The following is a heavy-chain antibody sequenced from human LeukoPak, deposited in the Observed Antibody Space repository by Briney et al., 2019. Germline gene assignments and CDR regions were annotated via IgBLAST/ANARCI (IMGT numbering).Heavy chain of an antibody. V-gene: IGHV4-39*07. CDR2: INHSGST. D-gene: IGHD6-6*01. J-gene: IGHJ4*02. CDR1: GGSISSSSYY. CDR3: ARRRGYSSSSVYLGC. Sequence: SETLSLTCTVSGGSISSSSYYWAWIRQPPGKGLEWIGEINHSGSTNYNPSLKSRVTISVDTSKNQFSLKLSSVTAADTAVYYCARRRGYSSSSVYLGCWGQGTLVTVSS.